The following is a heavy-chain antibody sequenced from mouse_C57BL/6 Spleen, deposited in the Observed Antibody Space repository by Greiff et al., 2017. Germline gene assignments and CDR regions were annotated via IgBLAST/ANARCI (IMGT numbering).Heavy chain of an antibody. J-gene: IGHJ3*01. CDR3: ARSRDSRFAY. Sequence: EVKLVESGPELVKPGASVKISCKASGYSFTGYYMNWVKQSPEKSLEWIGEINPSTGGTTYNQKFKAKATLTVDKSSSTAYMQLKSLTSEDSAVYYCARSRDSRFAYWGQGTLVTVSA. D-gene: IGHD6-1*01. CDR1: GYSFTGYY. V-gene: IGHV1-42*01. CDR2: INPSTGGT.